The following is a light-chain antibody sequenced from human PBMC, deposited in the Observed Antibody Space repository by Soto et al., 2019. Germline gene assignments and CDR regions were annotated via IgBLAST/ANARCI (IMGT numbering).Light chain of an antibody. V-gene: IGLV9-49*01. CDR1: SGYSNYK. CDR2: VGTGGIVG. J-gene: IGLJ2*01. Sequence: QSVLTQPPSASASLGASVTLTCTLNSGYSNYKVDWYQQRPGKGPRFVMRVGTGGIVGSKGDGIPDRFSVLGSGLNRYLTIKNIQEEDEGDYHCGADHGSGSNFLVVFGGGTKLTVL. CDR3: GADHGSGSNFLVV.